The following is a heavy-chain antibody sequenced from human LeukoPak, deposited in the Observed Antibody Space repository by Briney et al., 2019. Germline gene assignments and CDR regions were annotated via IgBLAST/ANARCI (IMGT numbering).Heavy chain of an antibody. V-gene: IGHV3-23*01. D-gene: IGHD5-12*01. Sequence: GGSLRLSCAASGFHLSGLAMSWVRKAPGKGLEWVSSISASAGTTYYADSVKGRFTISRDNSKNTLDLQMNSLRAEDTAVYYCAKDPASYEYYFDYWGQGTLVTVSS. CDR1: GFHLSGLA. CDR2: ISASAGTT. J-gene: IGHJ4*02. CDR3: AKDPASYEYYFDY.